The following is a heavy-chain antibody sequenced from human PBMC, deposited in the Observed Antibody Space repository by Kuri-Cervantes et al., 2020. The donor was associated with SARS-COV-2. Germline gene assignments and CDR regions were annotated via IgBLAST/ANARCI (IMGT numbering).Heavy chain of an antibody. V-gene: IGHV4-39*06. CDR2: INHSGST. Sequence: SETLSLTCTVSGGSISSSSYYWGWFRQPPGKGLEWIGEINHSGSTNYNPSLKSPVTISVDTYKNQFPLNLSSVTAADTAVYYCARQRGPYYDFWSGYYFDAFDIWGQGTMVTDSS. CDR1: GGSISSSSYY. J-gene: IGHJ3*02. D-gene: IGHD3-3*01. CDR3: ARQRGPYYDFWSGYYFDAFDI.